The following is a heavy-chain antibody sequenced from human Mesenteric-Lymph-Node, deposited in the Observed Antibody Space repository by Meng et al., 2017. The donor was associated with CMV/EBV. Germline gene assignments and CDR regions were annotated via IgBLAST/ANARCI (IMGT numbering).Heavy chain of an antibody. D-gene: IGHD3-3*01. CDR2: IYYSGST. V-gene: IGHV4-39*07. CDR1: GGSISSSSYY. J-gene: IGHJ4*02. CDR3: AREAGRDHDFWSGYYRNDY. Sequence: ESLKISCTVSGGSISSSSYYWGWIRQPPGEGLEWIGSIYYSGSTYYNPSLKSRLTISVDTSKDQFSLKLTSVTAADTAVYYCAREAGRDHDFWSGYYRNDYWGQGTLVTVSS.